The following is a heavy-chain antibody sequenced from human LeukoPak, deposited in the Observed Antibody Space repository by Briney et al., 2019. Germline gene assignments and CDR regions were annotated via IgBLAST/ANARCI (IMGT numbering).Heavy chain of an antibody. CDR3: ARGSYYYGSGSPKPYYYYYGMDV. CDR1: GASISSNNW. V-gene: IGHV4-4*02. Sequence: SETLSLTCAVSGASISSNNWWSWVRQPPGKGLEWIGEIYHSGSTNYNPSLKSRVTISVDTSKNQFSLKLSSVTAADTAVYYCARGSYYYGSGSPKPYYYYYGMDVWGQGTTVTVSS. J-gene: IGHJ6*02. D-gene: IGHD3-10*01. CDR2: IYHSGST.